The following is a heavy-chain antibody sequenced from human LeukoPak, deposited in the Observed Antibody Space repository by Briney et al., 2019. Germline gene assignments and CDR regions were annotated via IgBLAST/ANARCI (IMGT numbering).Heavy chain of an antibody. V-gene: IGHV3-23*01. D-gene: IGHD5-18*01. J-gene: IGHJ4*02. CDR1: GFTFISYA. CDR2: ISGSGGST. Sequence: PGGSLRLSCAASGFTFISYAMSWVRQAPGKGLEWVSIISGSGGSTYYVDSVKGRFTISRDNSQSTLYLQMHSLRADDTAVYYCAKDFSRDTVMITADQWGQGTLVTVSS. CDR3: AKDFSRDTVMITADQ.